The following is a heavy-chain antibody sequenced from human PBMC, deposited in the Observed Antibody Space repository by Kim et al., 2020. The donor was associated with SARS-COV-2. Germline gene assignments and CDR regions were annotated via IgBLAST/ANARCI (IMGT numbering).Heavy chain of an antibody. J-gene: IGHJ4*02. CDR2: IDTNTGKP. CDR1: GYSFTIYP. CDR3: ARDPHGGLGKLI. D-gene: IGHD3-9*01. Sequence: ASVKVSCKASGYSFTIYPINWVRQAPGQGLEWMGWIDTNTGKPTYAQGFTGRFVFSLDTSVSTAYLQISSLKAEDTAVYYCARDPHGGLGKLIWGQGSLVTVSS. V-gene: IGHV7-4-1*02.